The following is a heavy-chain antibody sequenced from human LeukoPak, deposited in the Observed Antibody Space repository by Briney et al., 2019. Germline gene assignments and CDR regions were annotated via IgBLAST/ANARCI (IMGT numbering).Heavy chain of an antibody. J-gene: IGHJ4*02. V-gene: IGHV3-23*01. Sequence: GGSLRLSCAASGLTFSDHAMSWVRQALGKGLQWVAVISGGGRTTEYADFVKGRFTISRDNSKNTLSLQMNSLTVEDTAIYFCAKNVVVKRYIDFWGQGTLVTVSS. CDR1: GLTFSDHA. CDR2: ISGGGRTT. CDR3: AKNVVVKRYIDF. D-gene: IGHD2-15*01.